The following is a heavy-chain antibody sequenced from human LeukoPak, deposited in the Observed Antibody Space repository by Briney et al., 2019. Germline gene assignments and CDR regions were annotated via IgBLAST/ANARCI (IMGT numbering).Heavy chain of an antibody. CDR3: ARRGIVVPGSRNALDI. D-gene: IGHD6-19*01. J-gene: IGHJ3*02. CDR1: GYSFTSYW. Sequence: GESLKISCKGSGYSFTSYWIGWVRQMPGKGLEWMGIIYPGDSDTRYSPSFQGQVTISADKSISTAYLQWSSLKASDTAIYFCARRGIVVPGSRNALDIWGQGTMVTISS. CDR2: IYPGDSDT. V-gene: IGHV5-51*01.